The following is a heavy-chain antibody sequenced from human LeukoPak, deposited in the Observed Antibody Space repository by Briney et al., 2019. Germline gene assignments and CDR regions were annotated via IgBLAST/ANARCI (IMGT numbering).Heavy chain of an antibody. CDR3: ARDLVNTIFGVVTSEAAFDI. CDR1: GYTFTGYY. V-gene: IGHV1-2*02. CDR2: INPNSGGT. J-gene: IGHJ3*02. Sequence: ASVKVSCKASGYTFTGYYMHWVRQAPGQGLEWMGWINPNSGGTNYAQKFQGRVTMTRDTSISTAYMELSRLRSDDTAVYYCARDLVNTIFGVVTSEAAFDIWGQGTMVTVSS. D-gene: IGHD3-3*01.